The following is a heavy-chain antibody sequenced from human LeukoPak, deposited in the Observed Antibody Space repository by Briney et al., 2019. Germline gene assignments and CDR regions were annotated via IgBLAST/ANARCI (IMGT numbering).Heavy chain of an antibody. D-gene: IGHD1-26*01. Sequence: GGSLRLSCAASGFTFSSYAMSRVRQAPGKGLEWVSAISGSGGSTYYADSVKGRFTISRDNSKNTLYLQMNSLRAEDTAVYYCAKSRYSGSYYYYYGMDVWGQGTTVTVSS. CDR1: GFTFSSYA. CDR3: AKSRYSGSYYYYYGMDV. CDR2: ISGSGGST. J-gene: IGHJ6*02. V-gene: IGHV3-23*01.